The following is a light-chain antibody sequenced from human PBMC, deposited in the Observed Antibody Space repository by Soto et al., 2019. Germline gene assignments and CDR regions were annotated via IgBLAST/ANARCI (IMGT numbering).Light chain of an antibody. V-gene: IGLV2-14*01. CDR2: DVN. J-gene: IGLJ2*01. CDR1: STDVGAYNF. Sequence: QSALTQPASVSGSPGQSITISCTGTSTDVGAYNFVSWYQQYPGKAPKLMIYDVNYRPPGISYRFSGSKSGNTASLIISGLQTEDASDYYCSSYTTSSTVLFGGGTKLTVL. CDR3: SSYTTSSTVL.